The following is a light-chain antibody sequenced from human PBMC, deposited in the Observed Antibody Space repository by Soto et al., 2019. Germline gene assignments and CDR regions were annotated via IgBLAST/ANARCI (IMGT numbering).Light chain of an antibody. Sequence: EIVLTQSPATLSLSPGERATLSCRASESIRTYLAWYQQKPGQAPRLLIYDASTRATVIPARFSGSGSGTDFTLTIGSLEPEDFAIYYCQQRSNWPITFGQGTRLEIK. CDR3: QQRSNWPIT. CDR1: ESIRTY. V-gene: IGKV3-11*01. J-gene: IGKJ5*01. CDR2: DAS.